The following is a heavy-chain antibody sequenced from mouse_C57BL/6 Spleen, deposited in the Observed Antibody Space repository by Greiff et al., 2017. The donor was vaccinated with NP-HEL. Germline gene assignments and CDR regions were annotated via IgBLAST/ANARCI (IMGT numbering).Heavy chain of an antibody. J-gene: IGHJ4*01. CDR1: GFTFSDYY. D-gene: IGHD2-4*01. CDR3: ASMINYAMDY. Sequence: DVQLVESEGGLVQPGSSMKLSCTASGFTFSDYYMAWVRQVPEKGLEWVANINYDGSSTYYLDSLKSRFIISRDNAKNILYPQMSSLKSEDTATYYCASMINYAMDYWGQGTSVTVSS. V-gene: IGHV5-16*01. CDR2: INYDGSST.